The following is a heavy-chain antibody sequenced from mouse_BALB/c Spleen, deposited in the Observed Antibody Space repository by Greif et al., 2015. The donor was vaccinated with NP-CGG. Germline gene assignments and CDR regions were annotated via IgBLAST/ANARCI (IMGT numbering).Heavy chain of an antibody. D-gene: IGHD2-14*01. Sequence: EVQLQQSGAELVKPGASVKLSRTASGFNIKDTYMHWVKQRPEQGLEWIGRIDPANGNTKYDPKFQGKATITADTSSNTAYLQLSSLTSEDTAVYYCARSGVRRGYAMDYWGQGTSVTVSS. CDR3: ARSGVRRGYAMDY. V-gene: IGHV14-3*02. CDR2: IDPANGNT. J-gene: IGHJ4*01. CDR1: GFNIKDTY.